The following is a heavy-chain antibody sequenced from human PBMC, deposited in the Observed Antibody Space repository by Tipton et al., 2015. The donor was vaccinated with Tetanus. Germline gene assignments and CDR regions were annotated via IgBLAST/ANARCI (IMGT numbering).Heavy chain of an antibody. CDR2: VSSSSSTI. V-gene: IGHV3-48*04. Sequence: SLRLSCAASGFTFSSYSMNWVRQAPGKGLEWVSYVSSSSSTIYYADSVKGRFTISRDNAKNTVYLQMNSLRVEDTAIYYCAKSDWFDPWGQGSLVTVSS. CDR1: GFTFSSYS. CDR3: AKSDWFDP. J-gene: IGHJ5*02.